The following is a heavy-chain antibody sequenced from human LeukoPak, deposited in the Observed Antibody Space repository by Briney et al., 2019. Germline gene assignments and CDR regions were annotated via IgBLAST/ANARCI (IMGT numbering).Heavy chain of an antibody. D-gene: IGHD2-2*01. CDR1: GFTVSNKY. CDR3: AKDGAGSQSYCSSTSCYVDY. Sequence: GGSLRLSCAASGFTVSNKYMTWVRQAPGKGLEWVSAISGSGGSTYYADSVKGRFTISRDNSKNTLYLQMNSLRAEDTAVYYCAKDGAGSQSYCSSTSCYVDYWGQGTLVTVSS. V-gene: IGHV3-23*01. J-gene: IGHJ4*02. CDR2: ISGSGGST.